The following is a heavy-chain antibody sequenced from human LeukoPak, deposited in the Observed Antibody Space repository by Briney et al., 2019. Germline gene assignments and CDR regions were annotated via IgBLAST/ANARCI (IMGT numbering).Heavy chain of an antibody. CDR2: FDPEDGDT. CDR1: GYSLTELS. V-gene: IGHV1-24*01. CDR3: ATPHFSRSAFDI. J-gene: IGHJ3*02. Sequence: GASVKVSCKVSGYSLTELSMHWVRQAPGKGLEWMGGFDPEDGDTLSAQKFQGRVTMTEDTSTDTAYMELSSLRSEDTAVYYCATPHFSRSAFDIWGQGTMVIVSS.